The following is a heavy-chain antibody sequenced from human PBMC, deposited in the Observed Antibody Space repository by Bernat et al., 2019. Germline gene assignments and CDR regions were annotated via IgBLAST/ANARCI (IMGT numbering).Heavy chain of an antibody. D-gene: IGHD5-24*01. Sequence: EVQLVESGGGLVQPGGSLRLSCAASGLTFSSYWMHWVRQAPGKGLVWVSRINSDGSSISYADSVKGRFIISRDNAKNTLYLQMNSLRAEDTAVYYCARDVGVATISDAFDIWGQGTMVTVYS. CDR2: INSDGSSI. J-gene: IGHJ3*02. CDR3: ARDVGVATISDAFDI. CDR1: GLTFSSYW. V-gene: IGHV3-74*01.